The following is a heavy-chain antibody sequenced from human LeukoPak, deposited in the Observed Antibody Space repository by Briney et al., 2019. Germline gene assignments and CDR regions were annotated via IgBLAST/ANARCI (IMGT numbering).Heavy chain of an antibody. CDR2: IYYSGST. J-gene: IGHJ4*02. V-gene: IGHV4-30-4*08. CDR3: ARVTPYCSGGSCYYFDY. Sequence: SQTLSLTRTVSGGSISSGDYYWSWIRQPPGKGLEWIGYIYYSGSTYYNPSLKSRVTISVDTSKNQFSLKLSSVTAADTAVYYCARVTPYCSGGSCYYFDYWGQGTLVTVSS. D-gene: IGHD2-15*01. CDR1: GGSISSGDYY.